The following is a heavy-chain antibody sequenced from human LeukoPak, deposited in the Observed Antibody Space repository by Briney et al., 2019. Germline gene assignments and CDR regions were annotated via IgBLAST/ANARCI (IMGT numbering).Heavy chain of an antibody. D-gene: IGHD1-26*01. CDR3: AKDRGANDAFDI. CDR2: ISGSGGST. J-gene: IGHJ3*02. Sequence: PGGSLRLSCAASGFTFSSYAMSWVRQAPGKGLEWGSAISGSGGSTYYADSVKGRFTISRDNSKNTLYLQMNSLRDEDTAVYYCAKDRGANDAFDIWGQGTMVTVSS. CDR1: GFTFSSYA. V-gene: IGHV3-23*01.